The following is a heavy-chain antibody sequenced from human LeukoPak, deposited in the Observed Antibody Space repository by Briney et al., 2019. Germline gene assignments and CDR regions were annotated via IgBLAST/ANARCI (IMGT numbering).Heavy chain of an antibody. V-gene: IGHV1-46*01. CDR3: ATYTQSGAQGVSDY. D-gene: IGHD3-10*01. CDR2: IHPNDGDT. CDR1: GYTFTNFY. Sequence: AASVNVSCKASGYTFTNFYMHWVRQAPGQGLEWMGLIHPNDGDTKYAQEFQDRVTMTRDTSTSTVYMELSSLRSEDTAVYYCATYTQSGAQGVSDYWGQGTLVTVSS. J-gene: IGHJ4*02.